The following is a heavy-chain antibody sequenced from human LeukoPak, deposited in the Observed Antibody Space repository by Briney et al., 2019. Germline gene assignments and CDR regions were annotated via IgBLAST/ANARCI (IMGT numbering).Heavy chain of an antibody. CDR1: GFTFRSYV. CDR3: ARERQQLVGVGAFEI. J-gene: IGHJ3*02. D-gene: IGHD6-13*01. Sequence: QTGGSLRLSCAASGFTFRSYVMTWVRQAPGKGLEWVSSISGSGSDTYYADSVKGRFTISRDNSKNTLYLQMNSLRAEDTAVYYCARERQQLVGVGAFEIWGQGTMVTVSS. V-gene: IGHV3-23*01. CDR2: ISGSGSDT.